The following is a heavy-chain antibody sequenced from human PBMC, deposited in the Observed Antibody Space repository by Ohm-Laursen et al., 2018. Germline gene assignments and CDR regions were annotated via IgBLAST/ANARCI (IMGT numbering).Heavy chain of an antibody. J-gene: IGHJ4*02. CDR1: GGSFSGYY. Sequence: GTLSLTCAVYGGSFSGYYWNWIRQPPGKGLEWIGEINHSRSTKYNSSFKSRVTISVDTSKNQFSLKLSSVTAADTAVYYCARKYSSLQYYFDYWGQGTLVTVSS. V-gene: IGHV4-34*01. D-gene: IGHD5-18*01. CDR3: ARKYSSLQYYFDY. CDR2: INHSRST.